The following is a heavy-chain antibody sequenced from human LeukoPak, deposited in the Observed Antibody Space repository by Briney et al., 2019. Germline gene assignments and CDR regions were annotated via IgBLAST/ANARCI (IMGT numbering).Heavy chain of an antibody. Sequence: SETLSLTCAVYGGSFSGNYWTWIRQPPGKGLEWIGEINHSGSTKYNPSLKSRVTISVDTSKNQFSLKLSSVTAADTAVYYCARVRKYYDPSGYYYGLDYWGQGTLVTVSS. D-gene: IGHD3-22*01. J-gene: IGHJ4*02. CDR2: INHSGST. CDR1: GGSFSGNY. CDR3: ARVRKYYDPSGYYYGLDY. V-gene: IGHV4-34*01.